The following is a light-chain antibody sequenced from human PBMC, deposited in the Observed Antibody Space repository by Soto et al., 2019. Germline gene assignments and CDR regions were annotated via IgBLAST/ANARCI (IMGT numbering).Light chain of an antibody. V-gene: IGKV1-5*01. J-gene: IGKJ1*01. Sequence: DIQMTQSPSTLSASVGARVTITCRASQTVSSWLAWYQQKPGKAPKLLIYAASTLESGVSSRFSGRGSGTEFTLTINSLQPEDFATYYCQQYKSYLRTFGQGTKVEIK. CDR1: QTVSSW. CDR3: QQYKSYLRT. CDR2: AAS.